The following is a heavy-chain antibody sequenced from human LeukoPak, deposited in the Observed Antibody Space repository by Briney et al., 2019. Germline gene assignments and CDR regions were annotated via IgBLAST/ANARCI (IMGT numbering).Heavy chain of an antibody. V-gene: IGHV1-18*01. CDR2: VSPYNGKT. CDR3: ARAGSSSWRQLFDA. D-gene: IGHD6-13*01. J-gene: IGHJ4*02. CDR1: NYTFTSYG. Sequence: ASVKVSCKASNYTFTSYGIGWARQAPGQALEGVGWVSPYNGKTNYAQKFQDRVTMTTDTPTTTAYLHLRRLRSDDTALYYCARAGSSSWRQLFDAWGQGSLVIVSS.